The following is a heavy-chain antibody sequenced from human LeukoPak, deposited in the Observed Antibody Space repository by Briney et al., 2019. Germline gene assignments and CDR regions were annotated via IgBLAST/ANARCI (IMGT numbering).Heavy chain of an antibody. D-gene: IGHD4-23*01. V-gene: IGHV4-39*07. J-gene: IGHJ6*03. CDR3: AREVVNNYYMDV. CDR1: GDSITSGSYY. CDR2: IYYTGIT. Sequence: PSETLPLTCTVSGDSITSGSYYWGWIRQPPGRGLEWIASIYYTGITYYNPSLKSRVTISLDTSKNQFSLKLSSVTAADTAVYYCAREVVNNYYMDVWGKGTTVTVSS.